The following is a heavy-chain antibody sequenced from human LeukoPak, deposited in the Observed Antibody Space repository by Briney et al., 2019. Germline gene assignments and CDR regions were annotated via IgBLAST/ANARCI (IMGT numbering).Heavy chain of an antibody. CDR3: AKTPVGGYCTNGVCYQSPYFDY. J-gene: IGHJ4*02. CDR1: GFTVSSNY. CDR2: ISGSGGST. D-gene: IGHD2-8*01. V-gene: IGHV3-23*01. Sequence: TGGSLRLSCAASGFTVSSNYMSWVRQAPGKGLEWVSAISGSGGSTYYADSVKGRFTISRDNSKNTLYLQMNSLRAEDTAVYYCAKTPVGGYCTNGVCYQSPYFDYWGQGTLVTVSS.